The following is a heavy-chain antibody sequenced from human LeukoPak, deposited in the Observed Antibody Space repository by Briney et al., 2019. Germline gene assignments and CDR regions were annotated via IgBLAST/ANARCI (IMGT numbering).Heavy chain of an antibody. CDR2: INDDGRQE. V-gene: IGHV3-7*01. D-gene: IGHD1/OR15-1a*01. CDR1: GFTLRDQW. Sequence: PGGSPRLSCASSGFTLRDQWMTWVRQAPGKGLECLASINDDGRQEYYVDSVKGRFTISRDNAKNTLYLQMNSLRAEDTAVYYCACMEQKWGQGTLVTVSS. J-gene: IGHJ4*02. CDR3: ACMEQK.